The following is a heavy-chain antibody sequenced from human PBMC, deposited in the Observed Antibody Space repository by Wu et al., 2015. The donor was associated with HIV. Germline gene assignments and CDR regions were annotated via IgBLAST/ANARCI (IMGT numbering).Heavy chain of an antibody. CDR3: QVVTNAFDI. Sequence: QVQLVQSGAEVKKPGSSVKVSCKASGGTFSSYAISWVRQAPGQGLEWMAWINPNSGGTNYAQKFQGRVTMTRDTSISTAYMELSRLRSDDTAVYYCQVVTNAFDIWGQGTMVTVSS. V-gene: IGHV1-2*02. D-gene: IGHD3-22*01. J-gene: IGHJ3*02. CDR2: INPNSGGT. CDR1: GGTFSSYA.